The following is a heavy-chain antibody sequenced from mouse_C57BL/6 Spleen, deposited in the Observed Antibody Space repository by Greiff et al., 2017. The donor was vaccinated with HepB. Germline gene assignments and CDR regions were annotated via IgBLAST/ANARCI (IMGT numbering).Heavy chain of an antibody. CDR1: GFTFSSYA. CDR3: ARDYYGRYYFDY. J-gene: IGHJ2*01. CDR2: ISDGGSYT. V-gene: IGHV5-4*01. D-gene: IGHD1-1*01. Sequence: EVKVEESGGGLVKPGGSLKLSCAASGFTFSSYAMSWVRQTPEKRLEWVATISDGGSYTYYPDNVKGRFTISRDNAKNNLYLQMSHLKSEDTAMYYCARDYYGRYYFDYWGQGTTLTVSS.